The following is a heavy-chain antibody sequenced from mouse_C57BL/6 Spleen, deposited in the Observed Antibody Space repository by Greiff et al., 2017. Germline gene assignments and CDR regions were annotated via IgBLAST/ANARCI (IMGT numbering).Heavy chain of an antibody. CDR1: GYTFTSYW. J-gene: IGHJ2*01. D-gene: IGHD2-1*01. CDR3: AGVYYGNIDY. Sequence: VQLQQPGAELVKPGASVKMSCKASGYTFTSYWITWVKQRPGQGLEWIGDIYPGSGSTDYNEKFKSKATLTVDTSSSTAYMQLSSLTSEDAAVYYGAGVYYGNIDYWGQGTTLTVSS. CDR2: IYPGSGST. V-gene: IGHV1-55*01.